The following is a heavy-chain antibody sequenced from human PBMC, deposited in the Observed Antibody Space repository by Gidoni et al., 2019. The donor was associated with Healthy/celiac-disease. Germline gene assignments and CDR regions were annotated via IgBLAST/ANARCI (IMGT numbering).Heavy chain of an antibody. V-gene: IGHV3-21*01. CDR1: GFTFSSYS. Sequence: EVQLVESGGGLVTPGGSLRSSCPASGFTFSSYSMNWVRQAPGKGLEWVSSISSSSSYIYYADSVKGRFTISRDNAKNSLYLQMNSLRAEDTAVYYCAGAEWELRISWGQGTLVTVSS. J-gene: IGHJ4*02. CDR3: AGAEWELRIS. D-gene: IGHD1-26*01. CDR2: ISSSSSYI.